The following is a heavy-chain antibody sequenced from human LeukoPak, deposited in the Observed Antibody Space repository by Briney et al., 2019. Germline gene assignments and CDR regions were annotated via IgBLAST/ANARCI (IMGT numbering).Heavy chain of an antibody. D-gene: IGHD3-10*01. V-gene: IGHV4-59*12. CDR1: GGSISSYY. Sequence: SETLSLTCTVSGGSISSYYWSWIRQPPGKGLEWIGYIYYSGSTNYNPSLKSRLSLSVDTSKNQIPLRLSSVTAADTAVYYCARVLWFGEWNWYFDLWGRGTLVTVSS. J-gene: IGHJ2*01. CDR3: ARVLWFGEWNWYFDL. CDR2: IYYSGST.